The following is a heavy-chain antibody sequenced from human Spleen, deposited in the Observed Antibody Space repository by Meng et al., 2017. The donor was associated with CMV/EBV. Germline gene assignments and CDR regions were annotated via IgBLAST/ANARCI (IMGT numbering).Heavy chain of an antibody. D-gene: IGHD1-26*01. CDR1: GFTFNSYA. Sequence: GESLKISCAASGFTFNSYAMSWVRQAPGKGLEWVSIIYSGGTHPFNADTVKGRFTISRDNSKNMLYLQMNSLRAEDTAVYYCAKHGSEDWFDPWGRGTLVTVSS. V-gene: IGHV3-23*03. J-gene: IGHJ5*02. CDR2: IYSGGTHP. CDR3: AKHGSEDWFDP.